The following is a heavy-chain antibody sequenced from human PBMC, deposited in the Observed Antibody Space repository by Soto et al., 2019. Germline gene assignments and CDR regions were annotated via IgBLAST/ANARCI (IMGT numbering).Heavy chain of an antibody. J-gene: IGHJ6*04. CDR3: AKASIGYCSSTSCYFRAV. Sequence: SETLSLTCAVSSGSISSSNWWSWVRQPPGKGLEWIEEIYHSGSTNYNPSLKSRVTISVDKSKNQFSLKLSSVTAADTAVYYCAKASIGYCSSTSCYFRAVWGKGTTVTVSS. V-gene: IGHV4-4*02. D-gene: IGHD2-2*01. CDR1: SGSISSSNW. CDR2: IYHSGST.